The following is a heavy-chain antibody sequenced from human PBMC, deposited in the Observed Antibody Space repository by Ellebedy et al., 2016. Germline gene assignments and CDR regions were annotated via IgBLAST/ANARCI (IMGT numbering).Heavy chain of an antibody. J-gene: IGHJ5*02. CDR3: AGYYGSGSYWLGWFDP. D-gene: IGHD3-10*01. Sequence: GSLRLSXTVSGGSLRNTPYYWGWIRQPPGKGLQWIANIYYSGTTYYNPSLKSRVTISADTSKNQFSLRLSSVSAADTAVYYCAGYYGSGSYWLGWFDPWGQGALVTVSS. CDR2: IYYSGTT. CDR1: GGSLRNTPYY. V-gene: IGHV4-39*07.